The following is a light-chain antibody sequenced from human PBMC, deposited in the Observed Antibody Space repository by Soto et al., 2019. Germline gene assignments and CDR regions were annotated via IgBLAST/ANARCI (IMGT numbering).Light chain of an antibody. CDR3: QQYGDSPLT. CDR2: GAS. Sequence: EIVLTQSPGTLSLSPGERATLSCRASQSVSSYVAWYQQKPGQTPRLLIYGASSRATGIPDRFSGRGSGTDFTLTISRVEPEDFAVYHCQQYGDSPLTFGGGTKVDI. J-gene: IGKJ4*01. V-gene: IGKV3-20*01. CDR1: QSVSSY.